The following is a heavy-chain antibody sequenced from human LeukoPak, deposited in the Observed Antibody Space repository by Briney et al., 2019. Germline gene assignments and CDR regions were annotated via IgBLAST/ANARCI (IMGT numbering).Heavy chain of an antibody. CDR3: ASGHDYGGNLDY. Sequence: SVKVSCKASGGTFSSYAISWVRQAPGQGLEWMGRIIPIFGTANYAQKFQGRVTITTDESTSTAYMELSSLRSEDTAVYYCASGHDYGGNLDYWGQGTLVTVSS. V-gene: IGHV1-69*05. CDR2: IIPIFGTA. CDR1: GGTFSSYA. D-gene: IGHD4-23*01. J-gene: IGHJ4*02.